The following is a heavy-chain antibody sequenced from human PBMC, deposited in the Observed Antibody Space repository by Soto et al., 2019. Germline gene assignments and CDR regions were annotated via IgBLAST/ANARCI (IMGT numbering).Heavy chain of an antibody. V-gene: IGHV1-69*02. CDR3: AAESVAGMGY. CDR1: GGTFSSYT. J-gene: IGHJ4*02. CDR2: IIPILGIA. Sequence: QVQLVQSGAEVKKPGSSVKVSCKASGGTFSSYTISWVRQAPGQGLEWMGRIIPILGIANYAQKFQGRVTMTADQSTSTAYMELSSLRSEDTAVYYCAAESVAGMGYWGQGTLVTVSS. D-gene: IGHD6-19*01.